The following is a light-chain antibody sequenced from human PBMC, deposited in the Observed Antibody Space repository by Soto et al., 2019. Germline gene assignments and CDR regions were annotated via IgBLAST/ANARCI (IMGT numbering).Light chain of an antibody. CDR2: DVN. CDR3: TSWTTSTTMI. V-gene: IGLV2-14*03. CDR1: SRDIGAYNF. Sequence: QSALTQPASVSGSPGQSITISCTGTSRDIGAYNFVSWYQQHPGKAPKLMLYDVNIRPSGVSNRFSGSKSGNTASLTISGLQAEDEADYYCTSWTTSTTMIFGGGTQLPS. J-gene: IGLJ2*01.